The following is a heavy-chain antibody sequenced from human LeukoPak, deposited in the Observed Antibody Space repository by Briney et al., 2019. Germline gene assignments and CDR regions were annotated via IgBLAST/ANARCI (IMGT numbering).Heavy chain of an antibody. CDR3: ARDRGSEYCSSTSCYHYYYYMDV. D-gene: IGHD2-2*01. V-gene: IGHV1-2*06. CDR1: GYTFTSYY. Sequence: GASVKVSCKASGYTFTSYYIHLVRQAPGQGFEWMALINPSDGSTTNSQKFQGRVTMTRDTSISTAYMELSRLRSDDTAVYYCARDRGSEYCSSTSCYHYYYYMDVWAKGTTVTVSS. J-gene: IGHJ6*03. CDR2: INPSDGST.